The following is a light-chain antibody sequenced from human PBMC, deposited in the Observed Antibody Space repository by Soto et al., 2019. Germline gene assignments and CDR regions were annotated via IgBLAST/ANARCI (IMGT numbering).Light chain of an antibody. CDR3: QKYSSVPV. V-gene: IGKV1-27*01. CDR1: QGINNY. CDR2: AAS. J-gene: IGKJ3*01. Sequence: DIPMTQSPSSLSASVGDRVTITCRASQGINNYVAWYQQKPGKPPKLLIYAASTLQSGVPSRFSGSGSGTDFTLTINSLQPEDVSTYSCQKYSSVPVFGPGTKVDIK.